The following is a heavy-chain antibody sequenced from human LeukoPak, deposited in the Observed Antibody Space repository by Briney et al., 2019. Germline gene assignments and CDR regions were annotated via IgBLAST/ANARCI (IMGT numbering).Heavy chain of an antibody. D-gene: IGHD1-1*01. CDR1: GGSISSQF. CDR2: IHYSGSA. J-gene: IGHJ6*02. Sequence: SETLSLTCTVSGGSISSQFWIWIRQPPGKGLEWIGYIHYSGSANYNPSLKSRVTISLDTSKNRFSLKLTSVTAADTAVYYCARDDLTGRYGMDVWGQGTTVTVSS. V-gene: IGHV4-59*11. CDR3: ARDDLTGRYGMDV.